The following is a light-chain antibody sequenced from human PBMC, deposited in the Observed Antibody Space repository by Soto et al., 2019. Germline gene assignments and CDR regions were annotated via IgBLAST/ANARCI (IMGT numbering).Light chain of an antibody. V-gene: IGKV1-17*01. CDR3: LQHNDYPRT. Sequence: DLQMTQSPSSLSASVGDRVTITCRASQGIRKDLGWYQQQPGKAPKRLIYAASRLQSGVPSRFSGSGSGTEFTLTISSLQPEDFATYYCLQHNDYPRTFGQGTKVEI. J-gene: IGKJ1*01. CDR1: QGIRKD. CDR2: AAS.